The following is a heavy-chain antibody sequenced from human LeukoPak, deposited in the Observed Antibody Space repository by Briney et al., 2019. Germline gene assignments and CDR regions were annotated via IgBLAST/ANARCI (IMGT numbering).Heavy chain of an antibody. CDR2: ISYSGST. J-gene: IGHJ4*02. D-gene: IGHD6-19*01. V-gene: IGHV4-61*01. CDR3: ARAVAGTYAF. Sequence: PSETLSLTCTVSGGSVTSGTYYWSWIRQPPGKGLEWIGYISYSGSTNCNPSLKSRVTISVDTSKNQFSLNLSSVTAADTAVYYCARAVAGTYAFWGQGTLVTVSS. CDR1: GGSVTSGTYY.